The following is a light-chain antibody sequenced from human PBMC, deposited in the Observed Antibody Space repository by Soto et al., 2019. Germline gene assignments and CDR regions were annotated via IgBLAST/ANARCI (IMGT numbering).Light chain of an antibody. V-gene: IGKV1-39*01. CDR1: QSIGSY. CDR3: QHSYSTAWT. CDR2: AAS. J-gene: IGKJ1*01. Sequence: IQMTQSPSSLSASVGDRVTMTCRASQSIGSYVNWYQEKPGEAPKVLIFAASSLQSVVPSRFSGSGSGTDFTLTISSLQPEDFATYYCQHSYSTAWTFGQGTKVDIK.